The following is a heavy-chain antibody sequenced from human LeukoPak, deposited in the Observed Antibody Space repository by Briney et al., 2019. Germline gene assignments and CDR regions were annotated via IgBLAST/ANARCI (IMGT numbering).Heavy chain of an antibody. D-gene: IGHD3-3*01. V-gene: IGHV4-4*09. J-gene: IGHJ6*03. CDR2: IYTSGST. CDR1: GDFSSSFY. CDR3: ARQTHSDFWSGFHYHLDV. Sequence: SETLSLTCTVSGDFSSSFYWSWLRQSPGKGLEWIGYIYTSGSTNYNPSLKSRVTISLDTSKNQFSLNLRSVTAADTAVYFCARQTHSDFWSGFHYHLDVWGKGTSVTVS.